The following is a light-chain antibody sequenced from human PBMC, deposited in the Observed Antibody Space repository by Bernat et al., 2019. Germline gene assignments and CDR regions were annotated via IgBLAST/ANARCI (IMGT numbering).Light chain of an antibody. CDR2: ETN. CDR1: SSNIGNNY. V-gene: IGLV1-51*02. Sequence: QSVLTQPPSVSAAPGQRVTISCSGSSSNIGNNYVSWYQQLPVTAPKLLIYETNKRPSGIPDRFSGSKSGTSGTLDITGLQTGDEADYYCGTWESSLSAHVFGTGTKVTVL. CDR3: GTWESSLSAHV. J-gene: IGLJ1*01.